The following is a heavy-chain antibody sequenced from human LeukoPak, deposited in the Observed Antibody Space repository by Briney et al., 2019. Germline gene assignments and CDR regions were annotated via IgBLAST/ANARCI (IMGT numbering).Heavy chain of an antibody. CDR3: ARGDPYYYDSSGYPADY. CDR2: ISSSSSYI. D-gene: IGHD3-22*01. Sequence: GRSLRLSCAASGFTFSSYSMNWVRQAPGKGLEWVSSISSSSSYIYYADSVKGRFTISRDNAKNSLYLQMNSLRAEDTAVYYCARGDPYYYDSSGYPADYWGQGTLVTVSS. V-gene: IGHV3-21*01. CDR1: GFTFSSYS. J-gene: IGHJ4*02.